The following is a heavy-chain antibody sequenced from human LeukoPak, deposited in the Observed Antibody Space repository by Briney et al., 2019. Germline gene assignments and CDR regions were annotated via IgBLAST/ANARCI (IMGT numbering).Heavy chain of an antibody. D-gene: IGHD4-17*01. CDR3: ARDQTYGDYWYFDL. Sequence: GGSLRLSCAASGFTFDDSGMSWVRQAPGKGLEWVSGINWNGGSTGYADSVKGRFTISRDNAKNTLYLQMNSLRAEDTAVYYCARDQTYGDYWYFDLWGRGTLVTVSS. CDR2: INWNGGST. CDR1: GFTFDDSG. V-gene: IGHV3-20*04. J-gene: IGHJ2*01.